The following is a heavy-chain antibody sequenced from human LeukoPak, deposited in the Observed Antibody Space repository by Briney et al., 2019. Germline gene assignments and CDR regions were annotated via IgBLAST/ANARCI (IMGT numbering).Heavy chain of an antibody. CDR2: INPNSGGT. Sequence: ASVKVSCKASGGTFSSYAISWVRQAPGQGLGWMGWINPNSGGTNYAQKFQGRVTMTRDTSISTAYMELSRLRSDDTAVYYCARDKGHCSSTSCLSFDPWGQGTLVTVSS. CDR3: ARDKGHCSSTSCLSFDP. J-gene: IGHJ5*02. D-gene: IGHD2-2*01. CDR1: GGTFSSYA. V-gene: IGHV1-2*02.